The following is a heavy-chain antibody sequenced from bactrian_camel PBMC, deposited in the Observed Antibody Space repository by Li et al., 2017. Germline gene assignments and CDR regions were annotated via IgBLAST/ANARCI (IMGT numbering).Heavy chain of an antibody. V-gene: IGHV3S6*01. J-gene: IGHJ4*01. CDR2: IASGGRDA. CDR1: GFTFSSYF. CDR3: VTSSPHY. Sequence: VQLVESGGGLVQPGGSLRLSCAASGFTFSSYFMSWVRQAPGEGLEWVSSIASGGRDAYYVDSVKGRFTISRDNAKTTLYLQMHSLKPEDTAVYYCVTSSPHYWGQGTQVTVS. D-gene: IGHD2*01.